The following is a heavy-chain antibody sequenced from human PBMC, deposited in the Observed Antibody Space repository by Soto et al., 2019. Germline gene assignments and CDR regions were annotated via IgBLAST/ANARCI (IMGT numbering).Heavy chain of an antibody. CDR2: ISGSGGST. D-gene: IGHD1-26*01. CDR1: GFTFSSYA. Sequence: GSLRLSCAASGFTFSSYAMSWVRQAPGKGLEWVSAISGSGGSTYYADSVKGRFTISRDNSRNTLYLQMNSLRVEDTAVYYCAKGPIVGANYNFYGMDVWGQGTTVTVSS. J-gene: IGHJ6*02. V-gene: IGHV3-23*01. CDR3: AKGPIVGANYNFYGMDV.